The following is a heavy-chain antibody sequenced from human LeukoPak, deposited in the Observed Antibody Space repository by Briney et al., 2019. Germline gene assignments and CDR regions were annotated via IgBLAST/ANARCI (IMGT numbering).Heavy chain of an antibody. D-gene: IGHD6-13*01. Sequence: PGGSLRLSCAASGFTFSTYTMNWVRQAPGKGLEGVSSISSSGYYIYYADSVKGRFTISRDNAKNSLYLQMNSLRAEDTAVYYCARDIATAGHLAFDYWGQGRLVTVSS. V-gene: IGHV3-21*01. CDR3: ARDIATAGHLAFDY. CDR2: ISSSGYYI. CDR1: GFTFSTYT. J-gene: IGHJ4*02.